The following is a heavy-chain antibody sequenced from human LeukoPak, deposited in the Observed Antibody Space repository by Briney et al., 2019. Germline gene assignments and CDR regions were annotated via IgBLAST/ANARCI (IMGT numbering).Heavy chain of an antibody. CDR2: IYHSGST. Sequence: SQTLSLTCTVSGGSISSGGYYWSWIRQPPGKGLEWIGYIYHSGSTYYNPSLKSRVTISVDRSKNQFSLKLSSVTAADTAVYYCARDLELGPDSTKPIAGAFDIWGQGTMVTVSS. J-gene: IGHJ3*02. CDR1: GGSISSGGYY. D-gene: IGHD2-2*01. V-gene: IGHV4-30-2*01. CDR3: ARDLELGPDSTKPIAGAFDI.